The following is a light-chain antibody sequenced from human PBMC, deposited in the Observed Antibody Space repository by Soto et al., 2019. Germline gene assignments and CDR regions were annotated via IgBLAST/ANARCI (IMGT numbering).Light chain of an antibody. Sequence: QSALTQPPSVSGAPGQGVTISCTGSRSNIGAGYDVHWYQQFPGAAPKLLIYANDKRPSGVVDRFSGSKSGTSASLAIAGLQAEDEADYYCQSYDNSLSGSWVFGGGTQLTVL. V-gene: IGLV1-40*01. J-gene: IGLJ3*02. CDR3: QSYDNSLSGSWV. CDR2: AND. CDR1: RSNIGAGYD.